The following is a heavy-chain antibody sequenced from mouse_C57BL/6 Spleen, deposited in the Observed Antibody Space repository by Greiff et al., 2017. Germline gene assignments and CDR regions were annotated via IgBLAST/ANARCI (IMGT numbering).Heavy chain of an antibody. CDR2: INPSNGGT. CDR1: GYTFTSYW. Sequence: QVQLQQPGTELVKPGASVKLSCKASGYTFTSYWMRWVKQRPGQGLEWIGNINPSNGGTNYNEKLKSKATRTVDKSSSTAYIQLSGLASEAAAVYYCARLWRGWSHDGWGQGTTLTVSS. CDR3: ARLWRGWSHDG. V-gene: IGHV1-53*01. D-gene: IGHD2-3*01. J-gene: IGHJ2*01.